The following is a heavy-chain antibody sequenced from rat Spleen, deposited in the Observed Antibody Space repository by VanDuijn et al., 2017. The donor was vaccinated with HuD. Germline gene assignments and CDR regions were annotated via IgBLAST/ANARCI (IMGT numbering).Heavy chain of an antibody. V-gene: IGHV5-29*01. J-gene: IGHJ1*01. D-gene: IGHD2-2*01. Sequence: EVQLVESDGGLVQPGRSLKLSCAASGFTFTDFYMAWFRQAPTKGLEWVATISYDGSGTYYQDSVKGRFSISRDDAKSTLYLQMDSLRSEDTATYHCARAGYLRDWYFDFWGPGAMVTVSS. CDR3: ARAGYLRDWYFDF. CDR2: ISYDGSGT. CDR1: GFTFTDFY.